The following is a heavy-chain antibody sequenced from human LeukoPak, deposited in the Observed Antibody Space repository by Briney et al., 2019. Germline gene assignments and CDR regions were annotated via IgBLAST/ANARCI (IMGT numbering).Heavy chain of an antibody. Sequence: GGSLRLSCAASGFTFSSYWMHWVRQAPGKGLVWVSRINSDGSSTSYADSVKGRFTISRDNSKNTLYLQMNSLRAEDTAVYYCAKYTYYSCSGSSCVLCVMDVWGQGTTVTVSS. CDR1: GFTFSSYW. D-gene: IGHD3-10*01. J-gene: IGHJ6*02. V-gene: IGHV3-74*01. CDR3: AKYTYYSCSGSSCVLCVMDV. CDR2: INSDGSST.